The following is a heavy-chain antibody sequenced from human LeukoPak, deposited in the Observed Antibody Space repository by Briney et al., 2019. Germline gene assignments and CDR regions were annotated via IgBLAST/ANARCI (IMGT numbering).Heavy chain of an antibody. V-gene: IGHV3-21*01. CDR3: ARDSGYGYGYCGDY. Sequence: KAGGSLRLSCAASGFTFSIYAMSWVRQAPGKGLEWVSSISSSSSYIYYTDSVKGRFTISRDNAKNSLYLQMNSLRAEDTAVYYCARDSGYGYGYCGDYWGQGTLVTVSS. CDR1: GFTFSIYA. J-gene: IGHJ4*02. D-gene: IGHD5-18*01. CDR2: ISSSSSYI.